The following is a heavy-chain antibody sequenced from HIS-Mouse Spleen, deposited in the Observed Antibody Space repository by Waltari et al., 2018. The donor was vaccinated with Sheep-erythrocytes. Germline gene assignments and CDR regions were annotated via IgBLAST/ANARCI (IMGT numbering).Heavy chain of an antibody. V-gene: IGHV1-69*04. J-gene: IGHJ4*02. D-gene: IGHD1-26*01. CDR3: AQTGATTPHFDY. CDR2: NIPILGIA. Sequence: QVQLVQSGAEWKKPGSSVKVSCKASGGTFSSYAISWVRQAPGQGLEWNGRNIPILGIANYAQKYKGRVTITADKSTSTAYMELSSLRSEDTAVYDCAQTGATTPHFDYWGQGTLVTVSS. CDR1: GGTFSSYA.